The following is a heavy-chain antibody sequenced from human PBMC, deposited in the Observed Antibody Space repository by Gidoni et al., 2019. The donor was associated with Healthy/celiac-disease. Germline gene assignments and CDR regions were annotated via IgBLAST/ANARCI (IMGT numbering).Heavy chain of an antibody. D-gene: IGHD3-3*01. Sequence: QLQLQESGPGLVKPSETLSLTCTVSGGSISSSSYYWGWIRQPPGKGLEWIGSIYYSGSTYYNPSLKSRVTISVDTSKNQFSLKLSSVTAADTAVYYCARRGNTIFGVVTYYYYYMDVWGKGTTVTVSS. CDR3: ARRGNTIFGVVTYYYYYMDV. CDR1: GGSISSSSYY. J-gene: IGHJ6*03. CDR2: IYYSGST. V-gene: IGHV4-39*01.